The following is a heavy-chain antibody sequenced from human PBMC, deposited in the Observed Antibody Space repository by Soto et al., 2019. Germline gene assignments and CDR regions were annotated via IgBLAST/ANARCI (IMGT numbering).Heavy chain of an antibody. CDR1: GYSFTSYW. Sequence: PGESLKISCKGSGYSFTSYWISWVRQMPGKGLEWMGRIDPSDSYTNYSPSFQGHVTISADKSISTAYLQWSSLKASDTAMYYCARPKSGSYGTYYYHGMDVRGQGTTVTVSS. V-gene: IGHV5-10-1*01. D-gene: IGHD1-26*01. J-gene: IGHJ6*02. CDR3: ARPKSGSYGTYYYHGMDV. CDR2: IDPSDSYT.